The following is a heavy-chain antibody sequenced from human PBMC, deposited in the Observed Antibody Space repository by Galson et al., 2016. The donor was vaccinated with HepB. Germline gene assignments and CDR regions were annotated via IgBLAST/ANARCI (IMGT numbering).Heavy chain of an antibody. CDR1: GFTFSDYY. Sequence: SLRLSCAASGFTFSDYYMNWIRQAPGKGLECISYIDSSGTTIYHSDSVKGRFTVSRDNAKNSLYLQMNSLRVEDTAVYYCARGLYYGDYAPHYWGQGTLATVSS. J-gene: IGHJ4*02. D-gene: IGHD4-17*01. CDR3: ARGLYYGDYAPHY. V-gene: IGHV3-11*01. CDR2: IDSSGTTI.